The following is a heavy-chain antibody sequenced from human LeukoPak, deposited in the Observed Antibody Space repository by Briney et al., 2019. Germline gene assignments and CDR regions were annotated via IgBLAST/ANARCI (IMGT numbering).Heavy chain of an antibody. V-gene: IGHV4-59*01. CDR2: IYYSGST. Sequence: PSETLSLTCTVSGGSISSYYWSWIRQPPGKGLEWIGYIYYSGSTNYNPSLKSRVTISVDTSKNQFSLKLSSVTAADTAVYYCARHPQRNTAMVGWDQGTLVTVSS. J-gene: IGHJ4*02. CDR1: GGSISSYY. CDR3: ARHPQRNTAMVG. D-gene: IGHD5-18*01.